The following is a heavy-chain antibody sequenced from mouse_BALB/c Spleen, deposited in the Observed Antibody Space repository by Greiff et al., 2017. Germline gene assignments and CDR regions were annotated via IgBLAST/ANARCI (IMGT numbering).Heavy chain of an antibody. CDR2: ISTYYGNT. J-gene: IGHJ3*01. D-gene: IGHD5-5*01. V-gene: IGHV1-67*01. CDR3: ASANYLAWCAY. Sequence: QVQLQQSGPELVRPGVSVKISCKGSSYTFTDYAMHWVKQSHAKSLEWIGVISTYYGNTNYNQKFKGKATMTVDKSSSTAYMELSSLTSEDSAVYYCASANYLAWCAYWGQGTLVTVSA. CDR1: SYTFTDYA.